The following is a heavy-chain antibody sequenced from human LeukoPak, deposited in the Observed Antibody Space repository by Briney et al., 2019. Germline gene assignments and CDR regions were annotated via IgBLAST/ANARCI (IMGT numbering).Heavy chain of an antibody. CDR3: ATGYESDWGGGNVY. V-gene: IGHV3-74*01. CDR2: INGDGSDT. J-gene: IGHJ4*02. Sequence: PGGSLRLSCAASGFTFSNYWMHWVRQAPGKGLVWVSRINGDGSDTNYADSVKGRFTISRDNAKNTLYLQMNSLRAEDTAVYYCATGYESDWGGGNVYWGQGTLVTVSS. CDR1: GFTFSNYW. D-gene: IGHD7-27*01.